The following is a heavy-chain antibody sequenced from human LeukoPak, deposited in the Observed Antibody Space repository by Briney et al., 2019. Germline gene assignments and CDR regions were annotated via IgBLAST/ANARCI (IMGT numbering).Heavy chain of an antibody. CDR3: AREVWSGYYIDY. J-gene: IGHJ4*02. CDR2: VSPYTGST. D-gene: IGHD3-3*01. CDR1: GYTFNSYG. V-gene: IGHV1-18*01. Sequence: ASVKVSCKASGYTFNSYGISWVRQAPGQGLEWMGWVSPYTGSTRYAQSLQGRVTMTTDTSTGTAYMELRSLTSDDRAVYYCAREVWSGYYIDYWGQGTLVTVSS.